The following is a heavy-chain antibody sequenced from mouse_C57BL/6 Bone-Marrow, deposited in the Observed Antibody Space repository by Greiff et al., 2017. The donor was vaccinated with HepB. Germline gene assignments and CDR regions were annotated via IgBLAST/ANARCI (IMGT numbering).Heavy chain of an antibody. J-gene: IGHJ4*01. CDR1: GFTFSSYA. CDR3: ARGRGYDGYYAMDY. Sequence: EVHLVESGGGLVKPGGSLKLSCAASGFTFSSYAMSWVRQTPEKRLEWVATISDGGSYTYYPDNVKGRFTISRGNAKTNLYLQMSHLKSEDTAMYYCARGRGYDGYYAMDYWGQGTSVTVSS. CDR2: ISDGGSYT. D-gene: IGHD2-2*01. V-gene: IGHV5-4*01.